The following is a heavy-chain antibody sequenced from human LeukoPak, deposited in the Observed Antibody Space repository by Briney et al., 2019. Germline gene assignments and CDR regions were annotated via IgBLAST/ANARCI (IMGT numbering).Heavy chain of an antibody. CDR3: ARDDAITGDGSYYFDY. CDR1: DGSINNYY. D-gene: IGHD7-27*01. CDR2: IYYSGSS. V-gene: IGHV4-59*12. J-gene: IGHJ4*02. Sequence: SETLSLTCTVSDGSINNYYWSWIRQPPGKGLEWIGYIYYSGSSNYNPSLKSRVTISVDTSKNQFSLKLSSVTAADTAVYYCARDDAITGDGSYYFDYWGQGTLVTVSS.